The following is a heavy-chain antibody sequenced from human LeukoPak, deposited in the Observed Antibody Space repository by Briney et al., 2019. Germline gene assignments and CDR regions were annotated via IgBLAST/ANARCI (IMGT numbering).Heavy chain of an antibody. CDR2: ISDRGDNT. CDR1: GFSLTTYA. J-gene: IGHJ3*01. V-gene: IGHV3-23*01. CDR3: AKGRWGLTINNFDL. D-gene: IGHD7-27*01. Sequence: GGSLRLSCAASGFSLTTYAMGWVRQAPGKGLEWVSVISDRGDNTYYGDSVKGRFTISRDSSKNTLYLQMNSLGGEDTALYYCAKGRWGLTINNFDLWGQGTMVTVSS.